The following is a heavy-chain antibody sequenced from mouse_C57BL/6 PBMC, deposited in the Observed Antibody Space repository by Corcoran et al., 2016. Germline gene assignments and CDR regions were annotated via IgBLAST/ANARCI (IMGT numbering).Heavy chain of an antibody. D-gene: IGHD3-1*01. CDR3: ARSGGNWYFDV. J-gene: IGHJ1*03. CDR1: GYTFTDYY. Sequence: EVQLQQSGPELVKPGASVKISCKASGYTFTDYYMNWVKQSHGKSLEWIGDINPNNGGTSYNQKFKGKATLTVDKSSSTAYMELRSLTSEDSAVYYCARSGGNWYFDVWGTGTTFTVSS. CDR2: INPNNGGT. V-gene: IGHV1-26*01.